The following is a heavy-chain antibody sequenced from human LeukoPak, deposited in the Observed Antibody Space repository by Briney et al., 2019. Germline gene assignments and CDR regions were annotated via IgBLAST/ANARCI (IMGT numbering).Heavy chain of an antibody. Sequence: SETLSLTCTVSGGSISSYSWSWIRQPPGKGLEWIGYIYYTGSTNYNPSLKSRVTISVDTSKNQFSLKLSSVTAADTAVYYCASGSYYSPDYWGQGTLVTVSS. CDR1: GGSISSYS. CDR3: ASGSYYSPDY. CDR2: IYYTGST. J-gene: IGHJ4*02. D-gene: IGHD1-26*01. V-gene: IGHV4-59*08.